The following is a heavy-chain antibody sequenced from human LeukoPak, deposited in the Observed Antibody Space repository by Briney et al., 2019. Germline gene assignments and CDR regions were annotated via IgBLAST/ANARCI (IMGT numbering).Heavy chain of an antibody. CDR3: VVGATGEEGLNY. J-gene: IGHJ4*02. CDR1: GYTFTGYY. V-gene: IGHV1-2*02. Sequence: ASVKVSCKASGYTFTGYYIHWVRQAPGQGLEWMGWINPNSGGTNYPQEFQGRVSMTRDTSISTAYMELTRLTSDDTAVYYCVVGATGEEGLNYWGQGTLVTVSS. D-gene: IGHD1-26*01. CDR2: INPNSGGT.